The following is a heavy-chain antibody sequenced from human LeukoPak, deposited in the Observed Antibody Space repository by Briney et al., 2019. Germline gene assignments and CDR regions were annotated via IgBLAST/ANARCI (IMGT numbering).Heavy chain of an antibody. CDR2: ISYDGSNK. V-gene: IGHV3-30-3*01. J-gene: IGHJ4*02. D-gene: IGHD6-13*01. Sequence: GGSLRLSCAASGFTFSSYAMHWVRQAPGKGLEWVAVISYDGSNKYYADSVKGRFTISRDNSKNTLYLQMNSLRAEDTAVYYCATATQQRDLYYFDYWGQGTLVTVSS. CDR3: ATATQQRDLYYFDY. CDR1: GFTFSSYA.